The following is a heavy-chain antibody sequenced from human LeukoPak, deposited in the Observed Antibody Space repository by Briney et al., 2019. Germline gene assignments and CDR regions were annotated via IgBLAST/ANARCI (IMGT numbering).Heavy chain of an antibody. CDR1: GGSISSTSYY. Sequence: SETLSLTCTMSGGSISSTSYYWGWIRQPPGKGLEWIGSVYHTGTTYYNPSLKSRVTISADTSKNHFSLKLSSVTAADTAVYYCARHSVGVSTFDPWGQGTLVTVSS. D-gene: IGHD1-26*01. CDR3: ARHSVGVSTFDP. V-gene: IGHV4-39*01. CDR2: VYHTGTT. J-gene: IGHJ5*02.